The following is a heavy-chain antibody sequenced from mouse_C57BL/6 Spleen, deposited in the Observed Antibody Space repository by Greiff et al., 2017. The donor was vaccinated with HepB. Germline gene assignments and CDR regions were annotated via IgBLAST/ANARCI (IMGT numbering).Heavy chain of an antibody. CDR1: GYTFTDYE. J-gene: IGHJ1*03. Sequence: VQLQQSGAELVRPGASVTLSCKASGYTFTDYEMHWVKQTPVHGLEWIGAIDPETGGTAYNQKFKGKAILTADKSSSTAYMELRSLTSEDSAVYYCTRGDYGNYGGYWYFDVWGTGTTVTVSS. D-gene: IGHD2-1*01. CDR2: IDPETGGT. CDR3: TRGDYGNYGGYWYFDV. V-gene: IGHV1-15*01.